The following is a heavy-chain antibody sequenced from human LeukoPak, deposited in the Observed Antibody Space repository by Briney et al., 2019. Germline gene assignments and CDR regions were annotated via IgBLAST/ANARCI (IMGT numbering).Heavy chain of an antibody. J-gene: IGHJ4*02. CDR3: AREWELRVGFDY. D-gene: IGHD1-26*01. CDR1: GYTFTGYY. CDR2: INPNSGGT. V-gene: IGHV1-2*02. Sequence: ASVKVSCKASGYTFTGYYMHWVRQTPGQGLEWMGWINPNSGGTNYAQKFQGRVTMTRDTSISTAYMELSRLRSDDTAVYYCAREWELRVGFDYWGQGTLVTVSS.